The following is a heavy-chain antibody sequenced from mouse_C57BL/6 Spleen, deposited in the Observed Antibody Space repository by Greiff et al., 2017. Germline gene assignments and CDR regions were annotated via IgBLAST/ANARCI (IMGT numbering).Heavy chain of an antibody. V-gene: IGHV5-6*01. J-gene: IGHJ2*01. D-gene: IGHD2-10*02. CDR2: ISSGGSYT. CDR1: GFTFSSYG. Sequence: EVMLVESGGDLVKPGGSLKLSCAASGFTFSSYGMSWVRQTPDKRLEWVATISSGGSYTYYPDSVKGRFTIARDNAKNTLYLQMSSLKSEDTAMYYCARYGNPFDYWGQGTTLTVSS. CDR3: ARYGNPFDY.